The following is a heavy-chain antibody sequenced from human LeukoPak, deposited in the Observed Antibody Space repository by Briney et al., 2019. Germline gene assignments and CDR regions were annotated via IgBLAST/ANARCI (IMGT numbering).Heavy chain of an antibody. V-gene: IGHV3-30*18. D-gene: IGHD6-13*01. J-gene: IGHJ4*02. CDR3: AKGSAAGTYFDY. Sequence: PGGSLRLSCAASGFTFSSYGMHWVRQAPGKGLEWVAVISYDGSNKYYADSVKGRFTISRDNSKNTLYLQMNSLRAEDTAVYYCAKGSAAGTYFDYWGQGTLVTVSS. CDR2: ISYDGSNK. CDR1: GFTFSSYG.